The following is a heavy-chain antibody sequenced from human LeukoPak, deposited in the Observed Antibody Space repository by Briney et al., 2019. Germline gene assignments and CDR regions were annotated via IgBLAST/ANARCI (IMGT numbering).Heavy chain of an antibody. CDR1: GFTFNSYE. Sequence: AGGSLRLSCAASGFTFNSYEMNWVRQAPGKGLEWVSYINHNGRTIYYADPVEGRFTISRDNAKNSLYLQMNSLRAEDTAVYYCARDHGWLPDYWGQGTLVTVSS. CDR3: ARDHGWLPDY. J-gene: IGHJ4*02. CDR2: INHNGRTI. V-gene: IGHV3-48*03. D-gene: IGHD5-24*01.